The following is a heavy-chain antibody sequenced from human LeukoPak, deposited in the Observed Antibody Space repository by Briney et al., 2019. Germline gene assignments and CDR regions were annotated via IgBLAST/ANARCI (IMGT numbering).Heavy chain of an antibody. CDR2: IRSKANSYAT. D-gene: IGHD6-13*01. Sequence: GGSLRLSCATSGFTFSTYEMNWVRQAPGKGLEWVGRIRSKANSYATAYVASVKGRFTISRDDSKNRAYLQMDSLRTEDTAVYYCTGIAAAGDHDYWGQGTLVTVSS. V-gene: IGHV3-73*01. CDR3: TGIAAAGDHDY. J-gene: IGHJ4*02. CDR1: GFTFSTYE.